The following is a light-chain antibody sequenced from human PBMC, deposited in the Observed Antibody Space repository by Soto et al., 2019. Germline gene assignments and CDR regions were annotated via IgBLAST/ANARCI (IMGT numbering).Light chain of an antibody. CDR3: QQSFTTPLT. Sequence: EIVLTQSPGTLSLSPGERATLPCRASQSVSSSYLAWYQQKPGQAPRLLIYGASSRATGIPDRFSGSGSGTDFTLTITRLEPEDFATYFCQQSFTTPLTFGGGTKVDI. V-gene: IGKV3-20*01. CDR1: QSVSSSY. CDR2: GAS. J-gene: IGKJ4*01.